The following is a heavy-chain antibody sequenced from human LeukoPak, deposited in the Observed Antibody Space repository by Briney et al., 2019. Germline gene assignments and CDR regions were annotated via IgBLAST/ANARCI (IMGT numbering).Heavy chain of an antibody. D-gene: IGHD3-10*01. J-gene: IGHJ6*02. CDR2: IYYSGST. V-gene: IGHV4-59*08. CDR3: ARQYYYGSGRYYYGMDV. CDR1: GGSISSYY. Sequence: SETLSLTCTVSGGSISSYYWSWIRQPPGKGLEWIGYIYYSGSTNYNPSLKSRVTISVDTSKNQFSLKLSSATAADTAVYYCARQYYYGSGRYYYGMDVWGQGTTVTVSS.